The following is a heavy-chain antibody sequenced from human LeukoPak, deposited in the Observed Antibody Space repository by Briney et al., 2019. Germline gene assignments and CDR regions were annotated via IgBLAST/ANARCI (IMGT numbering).Heavy chain of an antibody. CDR2: IYYSGST. D-gene: IGHD5-24*01. CDR1: GGSISSYY. Sequence: SETLSLTCTVSGGSISSYYWSWIRQPPGKGLEWIGYIYYSGSTNYNPSLKSRVTISVDTSKNQFSLKLSSVTAADTAVYYCARNADGDGYWFDPWGQGTLVTVSS. CDR3: ARNADGDGYWFDP. J-gene: IGHJ5*02. V-gene: IGHV4-59*12.